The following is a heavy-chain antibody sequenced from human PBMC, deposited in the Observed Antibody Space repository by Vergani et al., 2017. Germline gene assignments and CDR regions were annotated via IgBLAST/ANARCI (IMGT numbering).Heavy chain of an antibody. V-gene: IGHV3-21*06. CDR1: GFTFGSYS. CDR3: ARDQGSGTNRHHYGMDV. J-gene: IGHJ6*02. CDR2: ISSGGNYV. D-gene: IGHD3-10*01. Sequence: EENLVESGGGLVKPGGSLRLSCVASGFTFGSYSVNWVRQAPGRGLEWVSSISSGGNYVYYTASVKGRFSISRDNAKSLLSLQMNSLRADDTAVYYCARDQGSGTNRHHYGMDVWGQGTTVTVSS.